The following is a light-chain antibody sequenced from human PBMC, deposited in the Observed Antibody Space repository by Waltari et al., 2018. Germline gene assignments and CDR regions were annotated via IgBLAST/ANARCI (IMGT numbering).Light chain of an antibody. CDR3: QQRSNWPYT. V-gene: IGKV3-11*01. Sequence: EIVLTQSPATLSLSPGERATLSCRASQTVRSYLAWYQQRPGQTPRLLIFDASSRATGISAKFSGSGSGTDFTRTVSNLEPEDFAVYYCQQRSNWPYTFGQGTRVEIK. J-gene: IGKJ2*01. CDR1: QTVRSY. CDR2: DAS.